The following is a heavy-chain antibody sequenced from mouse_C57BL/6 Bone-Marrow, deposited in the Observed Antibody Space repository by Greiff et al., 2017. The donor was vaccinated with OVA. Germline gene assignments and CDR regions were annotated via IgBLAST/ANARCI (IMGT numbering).Heavy chain of an antibody. CDR3: SRSSIATVDY. CDR2: LNTGSGGT. D-gene: IGHD1-1*01. J-gene: IGHJ2*01. Sequence: VQLQQSGAELVRPGTSVKVSCKASGYAFTNYLIEWVKQRPGQGLEWIGVLNTGSGGTNYNEKFKGKATLTADKSSSTAYIQLNSLRAEDSAVYICSRSSIATVDYWGQGTTLTVSS. CDR1: GYAFTNYL. V-gene: IGHV1-54*01.